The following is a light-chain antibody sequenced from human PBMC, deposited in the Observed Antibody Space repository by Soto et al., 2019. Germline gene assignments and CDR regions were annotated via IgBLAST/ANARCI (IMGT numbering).Light chain of an antibody. J-gene: IGKJ1*01. V-gene: IGKV1-6*01. CDR1: QGISND. CDR2: AAS. Sequence: SLSASIGDRVNITCRASQGISNDLGWYQQKPGSAPKLLIYAASSLQSGVPSRFSGSGSGTDFTLTISGLQPEDFAPYFCLHAYNLPRPFGHGT. CDR3: LHAYNLPRP.